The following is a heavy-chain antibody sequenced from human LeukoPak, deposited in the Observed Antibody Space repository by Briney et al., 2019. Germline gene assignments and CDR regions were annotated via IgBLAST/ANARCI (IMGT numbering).Heavy chain of an antibody. CDR1: GFTFSSYG. CDR3: ARLLDSGNYALSVLRY. D-gene: IGHD3-22*01. V-gene: IGHV3-33*01. CDR2: IWYDGSNK. J-gene: IGHJ4*02. Sequence: PGGSLRLSCAASGFTFSSYGMHWVRQAPGKGLEWVAVIWYDGSNKYYADSVKGRFTISRDNSKNTLYLQMNSLRAEDTAVYYCARLLDSGNYALSVLRYWGQGTLVTVSS.